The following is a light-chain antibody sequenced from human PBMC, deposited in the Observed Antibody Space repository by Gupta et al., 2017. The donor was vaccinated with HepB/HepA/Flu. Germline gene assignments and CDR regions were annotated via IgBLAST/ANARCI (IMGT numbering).Light chain of an antibody. CDR1: QSVSSSY. J-gene: IGKJ5*01. CDR2: GAS. V-gene: IGKV3-20*01. Sequence: DTVSTHSPGTLSLSPGARATLSCRASQSVSSSYLAWYQQKPGQAPRLLIYGASSRATGIPDRFSGSGSETDFTLTISRLEPEDFAVYYCQQYGGSPPITFGQGTRLEIK. CDR3: QQYGGSPPIT.